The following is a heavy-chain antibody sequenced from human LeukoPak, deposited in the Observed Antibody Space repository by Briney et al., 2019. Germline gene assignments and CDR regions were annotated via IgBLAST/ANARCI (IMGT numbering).Heavy chain of an antibody. V-gene: IGHV3-23*01. Sequence: PGGSLRLSCAASGFTFSSYGMSWVRQAPGKGLEWVSAISGSGGSTYYADSVKGRFTISRDNSKNTLYLQMNSLRAEDTAVYYCAKAIMIVVVSPFDYWGQGTLVTVSS. CDR2: ISGSGGST. CDR1: GFTFSSYG. D-gene: IGHD3-22*01. J-gene: IGHJ4*02. CDR3: AKAIMIVVVSPFDY.